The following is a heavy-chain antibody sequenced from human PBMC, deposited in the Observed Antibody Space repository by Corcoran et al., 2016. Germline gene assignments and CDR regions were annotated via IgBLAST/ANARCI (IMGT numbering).Heavy chain of an antibody. J-gene: IGHJ6*02. CDR2: INPSGGST. CDR1: GYTFTSYY. V-gene: IGHV1-46*01. Sequence: QVQLVQSGAEVKKPGASVKVSCKASGYTFTSYYMHWVRQAPGQGLEWMGIINPSGGSTSYAQKFQGRVTMTRDTSTSTVYMELSSLRSEDTAVYYCAREGSDAAHGDYRFYYYYYGMDVWGQGTTVTVSS. D-gene: IGHD4-17*01. CDR3: AREGSDAAHGDYRFYYYYYGMDV.